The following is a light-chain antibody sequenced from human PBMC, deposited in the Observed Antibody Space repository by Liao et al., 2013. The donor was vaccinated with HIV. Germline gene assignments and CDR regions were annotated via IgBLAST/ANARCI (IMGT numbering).Light chain of an antibody. CDR1: YIGNKG. CDR3: QSTDSSGTYVV. Sequence: SYELTQPPSVSVAPGKTASITCGGNYIGNKGVYWYQQKPGQAPVMVISYDSDRPSGIPERFSGSNSGNTATLTISRVEAGDEADYYCQSTDSSGTYVVFGGGTKLTVL. CDR2: YDS. V-gene: IGLV3-21*01. J-gene: IGLJ2*01.